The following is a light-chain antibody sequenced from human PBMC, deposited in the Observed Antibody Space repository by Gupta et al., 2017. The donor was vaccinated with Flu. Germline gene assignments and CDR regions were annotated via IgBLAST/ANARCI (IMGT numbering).Light chain of an antibody. Sequence: LTTGKPASIDCSSSQRSVHRDGNSYLDWFQQRPGQSPRLLIYKVSNRDTGVPDRFSGSGSGTDFTLNISSVEAEDFGVYYCLQRSNWPYAFGGGTKVEIK. J-gene: IGKJ4*01. CDR3: LQRSNWPYA. CDR1: QRSVHRDGNSY. CDR2: KVS. V-gene: IGKV2-30*02.